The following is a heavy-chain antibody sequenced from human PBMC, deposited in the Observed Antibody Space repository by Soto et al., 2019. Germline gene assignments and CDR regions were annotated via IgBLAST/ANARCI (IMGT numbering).Heavy chain of an antibody. Sequence: GSLGLSCAASGLSFSSYAMSWVRQAPGKGLEWVSAISGSGGSTYYADSVKGRFTISRDNSKNTLYLQMNSLRAEDTAVYYCAKHITIFGVDSGWGMEVWGQGTTVTVSS. D-gene: IGHD3-3*01. CDR3: AKHITIFGVDSGWGMEV. CDR1: GLSFSSYA. J-gene: IGHJ6*02. V-gene: IGHV3-23*01. CDR2: ISGSGGST.